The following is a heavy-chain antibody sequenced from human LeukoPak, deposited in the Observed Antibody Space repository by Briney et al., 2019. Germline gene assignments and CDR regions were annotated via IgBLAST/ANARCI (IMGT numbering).Heavy chain of an antibody. J-gene: IGHJ6*02. CDR2: IYYSGST. Sequence: SETLSLTRTVSGGPVSRYYWRWMRQPPGKGLEWIGYIYYSGSTNYNPSLKSRVTISVDTSKYQFSLKLSSVTAADTAVYYCARWRWDGDCLVYYYGMDVWGQGTTVTVSS. CDR3: ARWRWDGDCLVYYYGMDV. D-gene: IGHD2-21*02. V-gene: IGHV4-59*02. CDR1: GGPVSRYY.